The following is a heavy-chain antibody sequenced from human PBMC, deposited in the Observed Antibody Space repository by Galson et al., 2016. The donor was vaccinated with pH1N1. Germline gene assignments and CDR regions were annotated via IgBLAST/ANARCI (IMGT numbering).Heavy chain of an antibody. V-gene: IGHV3-23*01. J-gene: IGHJ4*02. CDR3: AKELYTPLVAVAGYFED. D-gene: IGHD6-19*01. CDR2: ISGSGRST. CDR1: GFTFSSYT. Sequence: SLRLSCAVSGFTFSSYTMSWVRQAPGKGLEWVSAISGSGRSTYYADSVKGRSTISRDNAKHTLYLQMNSLRAEDTAVYYCAKELYTPLVAVAGYFEDWGQGTLITVSS.